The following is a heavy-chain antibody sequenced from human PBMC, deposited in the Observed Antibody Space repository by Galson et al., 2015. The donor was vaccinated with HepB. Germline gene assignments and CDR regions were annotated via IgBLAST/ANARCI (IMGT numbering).Heavy chain of an antibody. CDR1: GFTFSSYG. Sequence: SLRLSCAASGFTFSSYGMHWVRQAPGKGLEWVAVIWYDGSNKYYADSVKGRFTISRDNSKNTLYLQMNSLRAEDTAVYYCARAKEDYGLIHYFDYWGQGTLVTVSS. V-gene: IGHV3-33*08. CDR2: IWYDGSNK. D-gene: IGHD4/OR15-4a*01. CDR3: ARAKEDYGLIHYFDY. J-gene: IGHJ4*02.